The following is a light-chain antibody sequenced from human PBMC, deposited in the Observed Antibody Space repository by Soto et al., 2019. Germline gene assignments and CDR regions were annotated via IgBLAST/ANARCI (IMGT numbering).Light chain of an antibody. J-gene: IGKJ4*01. CDR3: QQYSNWPLT. Sequence: EGVMTQSPVTLSVSPGERATLSCRASQSVTNSYLAWYQQKPGQAPRLLIFGASTRAAGIPARFSGSGSGTEFTLTISSLQSEDFAVYYCQQYSNWPLTFGGATKV. CDR2: GAS. CDR1: QSVTNSY. V-gene: IGKV3-15*01.